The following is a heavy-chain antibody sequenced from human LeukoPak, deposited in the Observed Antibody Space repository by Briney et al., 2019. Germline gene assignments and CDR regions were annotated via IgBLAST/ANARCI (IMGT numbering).Heavy chain of an antibody. CDR2: INSDGSST. CDR1: GFTISSYW. Sequence: GGSLRLSCAASGFTISSYWMHWVRQAPGRGLVWVSRINSDGSSTGYADSVKGRFTISRDNSKNTLYLQMNSLRAEDTAVYYCAKVKSSGWYYFDYWGQGTLVTVSS. V-gene: IGHV3-74*01. D-gene: IGHD6-19*01. J-gene: IGHJ4*02. CDR3: AKVKSSGWYYFDY.